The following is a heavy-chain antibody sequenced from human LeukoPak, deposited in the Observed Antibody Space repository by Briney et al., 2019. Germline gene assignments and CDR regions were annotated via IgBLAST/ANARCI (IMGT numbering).Heavy chain of an antibody. CDR1: GGSISSYY. CDR3: AGSGYYSLDAFDI. CDR2: IYYSGST. D-gene: IGHD3-22*01. J-gene: IGHJ3*02. Sequence: SETLSLTCTVSGGSISSYYWSWIRQPPGKGLEWIGYIYYSGSTNYNPSLKSRVTISVDTSKNQFSLKLSSVTAADTAVYYCAGSGYYSLDAFDIWGQGTKVTVSS. V-gene: IGHV4-59*01.